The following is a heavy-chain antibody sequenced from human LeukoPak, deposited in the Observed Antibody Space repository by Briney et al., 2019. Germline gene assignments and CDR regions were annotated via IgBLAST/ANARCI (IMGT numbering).Heavy chain of an antibody. Sequence: GGSLRLSCAASGFTFSSYEMNWVRQAPGKGLEWVSYISSSGSTIYYADSVKGRFTISRDNAKNSLYLQMNSLRAEDTAVYYCARDACTNGVCYTASLYYYYYYYMDVWGKGTTVTVSS. V-gene: IGHV3-48*03. CDR3: ARDACTNGVCYTASLYYYYYYYMDV. J-gene: IGHJ6*03. CDR2: ISSSGSTI. CDR1: GFTFSSYE. D-gene: IGHD2-8*01.